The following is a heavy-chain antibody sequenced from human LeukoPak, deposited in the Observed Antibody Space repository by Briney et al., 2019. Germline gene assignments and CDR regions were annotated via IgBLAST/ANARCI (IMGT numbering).Heavy chain of an antibody. CDR2: IDHRGDT. J-gene: IGHJ4*03. CDR3: ARGPTISETGYFDY. Sequence: PSETLSLTCAVYGGSFSRYYWSWIRQSPGKGLEWIAEIDHRGDTNYNPSVKSRVTISVDTPKNQFSLKVTSLTAADTAVYYCARGPTISETGYFDYWGQGTPVTVSS. D-gene: IGHD1-1*01. V-gene: IGHV4-34*01. CDR1: GGSFSRYY.